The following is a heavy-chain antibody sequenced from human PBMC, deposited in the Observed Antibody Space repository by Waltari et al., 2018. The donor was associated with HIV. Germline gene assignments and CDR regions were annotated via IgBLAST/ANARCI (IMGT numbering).Heavy chain of an antibody. CDR3: ARENSSGYVEEFDY. V-gene: IGHV6-1*01. CDR2: TYYRSKWYN. Sequence: QVQLQQSGPGLVKPSQTLSFSAAISGDRVPRNRAAWNWIMQSPSRGLEWLGRTYYRSKWYNDYAVSVKSRITINPDTSKNQFSLQLNSVTPEDTAVYYCARENSSGYVEEFDYWGQGTLVTVSS. D-gene: IGHD5-12*01. J-gene: IGHJ4*02. CDR1: GDRVPRNRAA.